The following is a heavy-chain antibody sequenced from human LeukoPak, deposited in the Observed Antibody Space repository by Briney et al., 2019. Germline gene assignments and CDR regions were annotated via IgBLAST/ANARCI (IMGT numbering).Heavy chain of an antibody. CDR2: VFTSGGY. Sequence: PSETLSLTCTVSGGSISGFYWSWIRQPAGKGLEWIGRVFTSGGYAYNPSLQSRLTLSMDMSKNQFSLRLTSVTAADTAVYYCARRSPIIAAGDAYDIWGQGTLVTVSS. CDR3: ARRSPIIAAGDAYDI. CDR1: GGSISGFY. D-gene: IGHD6-13*01. J-gene: IGHJ3*02. V-gene: IGHV4-4*07.